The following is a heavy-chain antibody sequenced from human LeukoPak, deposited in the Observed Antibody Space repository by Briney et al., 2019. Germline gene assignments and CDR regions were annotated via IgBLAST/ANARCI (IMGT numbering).Heavy chain of an antibody. CDR2: IYGGGST. J-gene: IGHJ5*02. V-gene: IGHV3-53*01. D-gene: IGHD5-12*01. CDR3: ARGYTSGCPDL. CDR1: GFTVITSD. Sequence: PGGSLRLSCAATGFTVITSDRNWVRQAPGKGLEWVSVIYGGGSTYYADSVRGRFTISRDNSKNTLYLQMNSLRAEDTAVYFCARGYTSGCPDLWRQGTLVTVSS.